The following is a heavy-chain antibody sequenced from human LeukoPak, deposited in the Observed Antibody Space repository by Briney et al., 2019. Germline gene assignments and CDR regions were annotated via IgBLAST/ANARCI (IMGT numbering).Heavy chain of an antibody. V-gene: IGHV1-2*02. CDR2: VNPYRGAS. J-gene: IGHJ6*02. CDR1: GYTFTGYY. CDR3: ARGLYCGGDCLGQYYYGMDV. D-gene: IGHD2-21*02. Sequence: ASVKVSCKASGYTFTGYYIHWVRQAPGQGLEWVGWVNPYRGASNHAQRFQGRVTITRDTPINTAYLELTRLKSDDTAVYYCARGLYCGGDCLGQYYYGMDVWGQGTTVTVSS.